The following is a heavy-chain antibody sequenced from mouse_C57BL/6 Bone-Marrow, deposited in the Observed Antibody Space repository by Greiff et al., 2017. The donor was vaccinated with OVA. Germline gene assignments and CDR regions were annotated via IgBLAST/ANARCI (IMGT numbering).Heavy chain of an antibody. CDR2: ISNGGGST. J-gene: IGHJ1*03. Sequence: EVQRVESGGGLVQPGGSLKLSCAASGFTFSDYYMYWVRQTPEKRLEWVAYISNGGGSTNYPDTVKGRFTISRDNAKNTLYLQMSRLKSEDTAMYYCARLIYDGYYRGYFDVWGTGTTVTVSS. CDR1: GFTFSDYY. CDR3: ARLIYDGYYRGYFDV. V-gene: IGHV5-12*01. D-gene: IGHD2-3*01.